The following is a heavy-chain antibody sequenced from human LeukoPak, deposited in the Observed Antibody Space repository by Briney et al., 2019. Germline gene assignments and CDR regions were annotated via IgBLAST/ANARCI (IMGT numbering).Heavy chain of an antibody. J-gene: IGHJ6*03. CDR2: INHSGST. CDR1: GGSFSGYY. Sequence: PSETLSLTCAVYGGSFSGYYWSWIRQPPGKGLEWMGEINHSGSTNYNPSLTSRVTISVDTSKNQFSLKLSSVTAADTAVYYCARGRGYSYGYYYYYMDVWGKGTTVTVSS. CDR3: ARGRGYSYGYYYYYMDV. V-gene: IGHV4-34*01. D-gene: IGHD5-18*01.